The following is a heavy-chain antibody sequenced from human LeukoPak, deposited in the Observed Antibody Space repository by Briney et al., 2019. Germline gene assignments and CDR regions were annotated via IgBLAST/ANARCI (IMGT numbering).Heavy chain of an antibody. Sequence: GGSLRLSCVASGFTFDDYAMHGVRQAPGKGLEWVSSISWYSGNIGYADSVKGRFSVSRDNAKNSLYLQMNSLRAEDTAVYYCARDTAAGAFDIWGQGTMVTVSS. V-gene: IGHV3-9*01. CDR2: ISWYSGNI. D-gene: IGHD6-13*01. J-gene: IGHJ3*02. CDR1: GFTFDDYA. CDR3: ARDTAAGAFDI.